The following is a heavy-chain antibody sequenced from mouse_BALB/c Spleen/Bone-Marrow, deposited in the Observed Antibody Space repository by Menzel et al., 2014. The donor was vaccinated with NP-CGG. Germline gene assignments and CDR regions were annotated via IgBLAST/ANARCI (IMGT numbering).Heavy chain of an antibody. V-gene: IGHV1S132*01. CDR2: IFPGTGTT. CDR3: SRKGISTVIATAYYFDY. D-gene: IGHD2-4*01. Sequence: QVQLQQSGAELVTPGASVKLSCKTSGYTFTSYWIQWVKQRPGQGLGWIGEIFPGTGTTYYNEKFKDKATLTIDTSSSTAYMQRSSLTSEDSAVYFCSRKGISTVIATAYYFDYWGQGSTLTVSS. J-gene: IGHJ2*01. CDR1: GYTFTSYW.